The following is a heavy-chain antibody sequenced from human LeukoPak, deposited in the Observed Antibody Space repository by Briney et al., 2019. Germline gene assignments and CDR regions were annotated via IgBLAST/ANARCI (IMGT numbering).Heavy chain of an antibody. D-gene: IGHD3-22*01. Sequence: PSETLSLTCTASGGSISSSGFYWGWIRQPPGMGLEWIGSIYYSGTTYYNPSLKSRVTISVDTSKNQFSLKLSSVTAADTAVYYCARQWDSSGYHEYFQHWGQGTLVTVSS. CDR2: IYYSGTT. J-gene: IGHJ1*01. CDR3: ARQWDSSGYHEYFQH. V-gene: IGHV4-39*01. CDR1: GGSISSSGFY.